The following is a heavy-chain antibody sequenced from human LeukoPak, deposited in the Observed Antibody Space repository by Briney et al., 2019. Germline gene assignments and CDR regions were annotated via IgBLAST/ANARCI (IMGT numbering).Heavy chain of an antibody. CDR3: ARGRAAAADYYYYYMDV. V-gene: IGHV1-8*03. CDR2: MNPNSGNT. CDR1: GYTFISYD. Sequence: ASVKVSCKASGYTFISYDINWVRQATGQGLEWMGWMNPNSGNTGYAQKFQGRVTITRNTSISTAYMELSSLRSEDTAVYYCARGRAAAADYYYYYMDVWGKGTTVTVSS. D-gene: IGHD6-13*01. J-gene: IGHJ6*03.